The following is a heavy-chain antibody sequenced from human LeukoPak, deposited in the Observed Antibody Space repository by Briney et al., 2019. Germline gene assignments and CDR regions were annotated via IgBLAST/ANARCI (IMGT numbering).Heavy chain of an antibody. J-gene: IGHJ4*02. CDR3: ARAPYGGNFDY. D-gene: IGHD4-23*01. CDR2: INPNSGGT. CDR1: GYTFTGYY. V-gene: IGHV1-2*06. Sequence: ASVKVSCKTSGYTFTGYYIHGVRQTPGQGLEWMGRINPNSGGTNYAQKFQGRVTMTRDTSISTAYMELSRLRSDDTAVYYCARAPYGGNFDYWGQGTLVTVSS.